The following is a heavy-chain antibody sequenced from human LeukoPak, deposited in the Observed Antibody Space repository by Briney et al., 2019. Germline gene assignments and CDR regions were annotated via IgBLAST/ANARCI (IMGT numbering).Heavy chain of an antibody. CDR3: ARGMLVREEAFDI. Sequence: SVTVSCMASGGTFNSYAISGVRQAPGQGVEWMGGIIPIFGSANYAEKFQGRVTITADESRSTAYMALSSLRSEDTAVYYCARGMLVREEAFDIWGKGTMGTVSS. CDR1: GGTFNSYA. CDR2: IIPIFGSA. V-gene: IGHV1-69*13. D-gene: IGHD6-13*01. J-gene: IGHJ3*02.